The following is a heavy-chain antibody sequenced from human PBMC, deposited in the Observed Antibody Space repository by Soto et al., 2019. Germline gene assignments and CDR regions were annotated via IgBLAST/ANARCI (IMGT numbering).Heavy chain of an antibody. CDR3: ARDVDSSGYYAPFDY. V-gene: IGHV3-11*01. D-gene: IGHD3-22*01. Sequence: PGGSLRLSCAASGFTFSDYYMSWIRQAPGKGLEWVSYISSSGSTIYYADSVKGRFTISRDNAKNSLYLQMNSLRAEDTAVYYCARDVDSSGYYAPFDYWGQGTLVTVSS. J-gene: IGHJ4*02. CDR1: GFTFSDYY. CDR2: ISSSGSTI.